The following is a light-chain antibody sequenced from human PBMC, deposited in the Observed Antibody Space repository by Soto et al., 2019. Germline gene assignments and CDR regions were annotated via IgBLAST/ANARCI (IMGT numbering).Light chain of an antibody. J-gene: IGKJ1*01. V-gene: IGKV1-5*03. CDR2: KAS. CDR3: QQYSNYSGT. CDR1: QSISSW. Sequence: DIQMTQSPSTLSASVGDRVTITCRASQSISSWLAWYQQKPGKAPKLLIYKASSLESGVPSRFSGSGSATEFTLTISSLQPDDFATYYCQQYSNYSGTFGQGTKVEIK.